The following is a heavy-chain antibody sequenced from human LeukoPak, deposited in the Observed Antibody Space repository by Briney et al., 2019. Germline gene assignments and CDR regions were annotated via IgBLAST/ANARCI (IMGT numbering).Heavy chain of an antibody. CDR3: ARDLFSSGSGSQLGY. J-gene: IGHJ4*02. D-gene: IGHD3-10*01. CDR1: GFTFSSYS. V-gene: IGHV3-21*01. CDR2: ISSSSSYI. Sequence: GSLRLSCAASGFTFSSYSMNWVRQAPGKGLEWVSSISSSSSYIYYADSVKGRFTIYRDNAKNSLYLQMNSLRAEDTAVYYCARDLFSSGSGSQLGYWGQGTLVTVSS.